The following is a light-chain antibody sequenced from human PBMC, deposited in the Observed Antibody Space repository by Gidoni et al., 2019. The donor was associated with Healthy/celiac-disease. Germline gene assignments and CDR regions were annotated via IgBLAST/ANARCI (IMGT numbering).Light chain of an antibody. CDR1: SSNIRAGYD. Sequence: QSVLTQPPPVSGAPGQWVTISCTWSSSNIRAGYDVHWYQQLPGTAPRLLIYGNSNRPSGVPDRFSGAKSGTSASLAITGLQAEDEADYYCQSYDSSLSGSGVFGGGTKLTVL. J-gene: IGLJ2*01. CDR2: GNS. CDR3: QSYDSSLSGSGV. V-gene: IGLV1-40*01.